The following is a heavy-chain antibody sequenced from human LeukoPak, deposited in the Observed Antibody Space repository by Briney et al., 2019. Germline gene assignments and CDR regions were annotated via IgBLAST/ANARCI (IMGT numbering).Heavy chain of an antibody. V-gene: IGHV1-18*01. CDR3: ARSIAARQYYYYYGMDV. Sequence: ASVKVSCKASGYTFTSYGISWVRQAPGQGREWRGWISAYNGNTNYAQKLQGRVTMTTDTSTSTAYMELRSLRSDDTAVYYCARSIAARQYYYYYGMDVWGQGTTVTVSS. J-gene: IGHJ6*02. CDR1: GYTFTSYG. CDR2: ISAYNGNT. D-gene: IGHD6-6*01.